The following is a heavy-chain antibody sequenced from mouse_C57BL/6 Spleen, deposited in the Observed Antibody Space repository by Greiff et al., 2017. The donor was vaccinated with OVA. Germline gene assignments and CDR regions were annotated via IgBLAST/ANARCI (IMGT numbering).Heavy chain of an antibody. CDR1: GYTFTDYN. CDR2: INPNNGGT. CDR3: ARGTLITTVVDAWFAY. J-gene: IGHJ3*01. V-gene: IGHV1-18*01. D-gene: IGHD1-1*01. Sequence: VQLQQSGPELVKPGASVKIPCKASGYTFTDYNMDWVKQSHGKSLEWIGDINPNNGGTIYNQKFKGKATLTVDKSSSTAYMELRSLTSEDTAVYYCARGTLITTVVDAWFAYWGQGTLVTVSA.